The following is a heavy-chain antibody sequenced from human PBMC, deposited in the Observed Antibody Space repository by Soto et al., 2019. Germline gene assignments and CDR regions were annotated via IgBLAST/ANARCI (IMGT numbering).Heavy chain of an antibody. CDR3: ARASFGPWYFDL. Sequence: PSETLSLTCTVSGGSISSFYWSWIRQSPGKGLEWIGYVYYSGSTNYNPSLKSRIAMSVDTSKNQFSLNLASVTAADTAIYHCARASFGPWYFDLWGRGAQVTVSS. V-gene: IGHV4-59*01. CDR1: GGSISSFY. J-gene: IGHJ2*01. CDR2: VYYSGST. D-gene: IGHD1-26*01.